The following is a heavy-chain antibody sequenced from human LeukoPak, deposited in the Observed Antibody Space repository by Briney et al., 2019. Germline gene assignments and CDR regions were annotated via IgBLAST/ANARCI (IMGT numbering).Heavy chain of an antibody. Sequence: GGSLRLSCAASNFTFGSYGMNWVRHVPGKGLEWVAYISYDGSDKYYTDSVKGRFTISRDNAKNSLYLQMNSLRAEDTAVYYCARGSYSSSWYPQLDADYWGQGTLVTVSS. CDR2: ISYDGSDK. CDR3: ARGSYSSSWYPQLDADY. D-gene: IGHD6-13*01. V-gene: IGHV3-33*01. J-gene: IGHJ4*02. CDR1: NFTFGSYG.